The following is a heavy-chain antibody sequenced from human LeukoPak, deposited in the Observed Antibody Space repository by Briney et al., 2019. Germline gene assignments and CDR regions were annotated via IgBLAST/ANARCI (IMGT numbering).Heavy chain of an antibody. CDR3: ARDGLGNAFDI. J-gene: IGHJ3*02. V-gene: IGHV3-30*04. CDR2: ISYDGSNK. Sequence: GRSLRLSCAASGFTFSSYAMHWVRQAPGKGLEWVAVISYDGSNKYYADSVKGRFTISRDNSKNTLYLQMNSLRAEDTAAYYCARDGLGNAFDIWGQGTMVTVSS. D-gene: IGHD3-10*01. CDR1: GFTFSSYA.